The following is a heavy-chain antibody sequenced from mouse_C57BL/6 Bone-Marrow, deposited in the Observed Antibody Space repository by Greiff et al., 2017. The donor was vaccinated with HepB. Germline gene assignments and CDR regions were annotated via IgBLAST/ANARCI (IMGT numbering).Heavy chain of an antibody. CDR3: ARRGSDRYFDV. CDR1: GFTFSDYG. V-gene: IGHV5-15*04. CDR2: ISNLAYSI. J-gene: IGHJ1*03. Sequence: EVMLVESGGGLVQPGGSLKLSCAASGFTFSDYGMAWVRQAPRKGPEWVAFISNLAYSIYYADTVTGRFTISRENAKNTLYLEMSSLRSEDTAMYYCARRGSDRYFDVWGTGTTVTVSS.